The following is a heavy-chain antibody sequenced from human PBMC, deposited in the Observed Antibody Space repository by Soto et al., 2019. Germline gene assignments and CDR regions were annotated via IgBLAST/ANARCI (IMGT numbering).Heavy chain of an antibody. CDR1: GFTFSSYA. D-gene: IGHD3-10*01. CDR3: ESKVIINGRLGYNWFDP. Sequence: PGGSLRLSCAASGFTFSSYAMHWVRQAPGKGLEWVAVISYDGSNKYYADSVKGRFTISRDNSKNTLYLQMNSLRAEDTAVYYCESKVIINGRLGYNWFDPWCQANLVSVS. J-gene: IGHJ5*02. V-gene: IGHV3-30-3*01. CDR2: ISYDGSNK.